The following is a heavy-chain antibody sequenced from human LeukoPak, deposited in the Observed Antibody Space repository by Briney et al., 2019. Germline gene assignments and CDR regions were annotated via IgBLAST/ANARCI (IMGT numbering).Heavy chain of an antibody. Sequence: ASVKVSCKASGGTFSSYAISWVRQAPGQGLEWMGGIIPIFGTANYAQKFQGRVTITADESTSTAYMELSSLRSEDTAVYYCVRDQYSSGWYDYWGQGTLVTVSS. CDR1: GGTFSSYA. D-gene: IGHD6-19*01. CDR2: IIPIFGTA. V-gene: IGHV1-69*13. J-gene: IGHJ4*02. CDR3: VRDQYSSGWYDY.